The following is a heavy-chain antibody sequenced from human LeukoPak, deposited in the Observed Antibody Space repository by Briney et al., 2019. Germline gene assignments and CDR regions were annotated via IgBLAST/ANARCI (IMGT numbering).Heavy chain of an antibody. Sequence: LAGGSLRLSCAASGFTFSSYWMHWVRQAPGQGLAWVSRVNTDGSSTTYAESVKGRFTISKDNAKNTLYLQMNGLRAEDTAVYYCARELGVGVIGDAFDIWGQGTVVTVSS. CDR1: GFTFSSYW. D-gene: IGHD3-22*01. V-gene: IGHV3-74*01. CDR2: VNTDGSST. J-gene: IGHJ3*02. CDR3: ARELGVGVIGDAFDI.